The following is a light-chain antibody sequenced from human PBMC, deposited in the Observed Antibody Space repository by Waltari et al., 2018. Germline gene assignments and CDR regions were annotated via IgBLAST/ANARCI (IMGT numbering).Light chain of an antibody. CDR2: STN. Sequence: QTVVTQEPSFSVSPGGTVTLTCGFSSGSVSPSSYPSCSPQTPGPAPRTLISSTNTRSSGVPDRFSGSILGNKAALTITGAQADDESDYYCVLYMGSGIWVFGGGTKLTVL. CDR3: VLYMGSGIWV. CDR1: SGSVSPSSY. J-gene: IGLJ3*02. V-gene: IGLV8-61*01.